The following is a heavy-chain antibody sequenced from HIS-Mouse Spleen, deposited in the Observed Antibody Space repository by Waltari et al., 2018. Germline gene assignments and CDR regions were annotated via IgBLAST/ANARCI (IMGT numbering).Heavy chain of an antibody. CDR2: IYYSGST. V-gene: IGHV4-39*07. Sequence: QLQLPASGPGLVKPSETLSLPCTVSGGPLRRSSYYLGGIRQPPGKGLEWSGSIYYSGSTYYNPSLKSRVTISVDTSKNQFSLKLSSVTAADTAVYYCAREIPYSSSWYDWYFDLWGRGTLVTVSS. D-gene: IGHD6-13*01. CDR1: GGPLRRSSYY. CDR3: AREIPYSSSWYDWYFDL. J-gene: IGHJ2*01.